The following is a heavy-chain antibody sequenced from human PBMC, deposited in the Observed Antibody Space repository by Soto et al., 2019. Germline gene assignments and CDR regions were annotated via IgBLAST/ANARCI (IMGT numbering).Heavy chain of an antibody. CDR3: AISLISTDNAYDF. CDR1: GYTFTNYD. J-gene: IGHJ4*02. CDR2: MNSNSGKT. Sequence: QIQLLQSGAEVKLPGASVKVSCKASGYTFTNYDINWVRQATGQGLEWMGWMNSNSGKTGYAQKFQDRVTMTRDTSVSPAYMEVSSLRSDDTAVYYCAISLISTDNAYDFWGQGTQVIVSS. V-gene: IGHV1-8*02. D-gene: IGHD1-1*01.